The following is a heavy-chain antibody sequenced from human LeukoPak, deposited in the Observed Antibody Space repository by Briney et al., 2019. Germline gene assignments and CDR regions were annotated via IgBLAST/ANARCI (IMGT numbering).Heavy chain of an antibody. V-gene: IGHV4-34*01. J-gene: IGHJ4*02. CDR2: IYHSGHT. Sequence: SETLSLTCAVYGGSFSGYYWSWIRQPPGKGLEWIGYIYHSGHTMSNPSLKSRVTISVDTSKNQFSLKLSSVTAADTAVYYCARAPMIVVVTVGGNLDYWGQGTLVTVSS. CDR1: GGSFSGYY. CDR3: ARAPMIVVVTVGGNLDY. D-gene: IGHD3-22*01.